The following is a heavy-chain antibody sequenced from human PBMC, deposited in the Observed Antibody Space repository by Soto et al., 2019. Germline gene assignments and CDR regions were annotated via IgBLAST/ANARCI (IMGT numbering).Heavy chain of an antibody. Sequence: SQTLSLTCAISGDSVSSNSVAWNWIRQSPSRGLEWLGRTYYRSKWSNDYAVSVESRIAINPDTSKNQFSLQLDSVTPEDTAVDYCARDSPGYGDYVLFDYWGQGTRVTVSS. CDR2: TYYRSKWSN. CDR3: ARDSPGYGDYVLFDY. D-gene: IGHD4-17*01. V-gene: IGHV6-1*01. CDR1: GDSVSSNSVA. J-gene: IGHJ4*02.